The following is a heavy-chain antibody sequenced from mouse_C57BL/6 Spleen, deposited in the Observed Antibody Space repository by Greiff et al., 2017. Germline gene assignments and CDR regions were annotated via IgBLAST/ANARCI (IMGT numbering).Heavy chain of an antibody. CDR1: GYTFTSYW. Sequence: QVHVKQSGAELVKPGASVKLSCKASGYTFTSYWMQWVKQRPGQGLEWIGEIDPSDSYTNYNQKFKGKATLTVDTSSSTAYMQLSSLTSEDSAVYYCARGGYSNYAWFAYWGQGTLVTVSA. V-gene: IGHV1-50*01. J-gene: IGHJ3*01. CDR2: IDPSDSYT. CDR3: ARGGYSNYAWFAY. D-gene: IGHD2-5*01.